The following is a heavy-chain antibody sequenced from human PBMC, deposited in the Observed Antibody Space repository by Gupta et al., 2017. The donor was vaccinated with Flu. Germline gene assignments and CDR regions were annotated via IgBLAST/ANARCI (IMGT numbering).Heavy chain of an antibody. Sequence: GLEWVAVISYDGSNRYYADSVKGRFTISRDNSKNTLYLQMNSLRAEDTAVYYCANSYYDILTGYLDYYYMDVWGKGTTVTVSS. CDR3: ANSYYDILTGYLDYYYMDV. D-gene: IGHD3-9*01. CDR2: ISYDGSNR. J-gene: IGHJ6*03. V-gene: IGHV3-30*18.